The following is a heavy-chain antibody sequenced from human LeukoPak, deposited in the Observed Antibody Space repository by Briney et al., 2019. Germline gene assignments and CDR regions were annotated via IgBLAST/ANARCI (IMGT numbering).Heavy chain of an antibody. J-gene: IGHJ4*02. V-gene: IGHV4-34*01. Sequence: SETLSLTCAVYGGSFSGYYWSWIRQPPGKGLEWIGEINHSGSTNYNPSLKSRVTISVDTSKNQFSLKLSSVTAADTALYYCARENGYRHDYWGQGTLVTVSS. CDR3: ARENGYRHDY. CDR2: INHSGST. D-gene: IGHD5-18*01. CDR1: GGSFSGYY.